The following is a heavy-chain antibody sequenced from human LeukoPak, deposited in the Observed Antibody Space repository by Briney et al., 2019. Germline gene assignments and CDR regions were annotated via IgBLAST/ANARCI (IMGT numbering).Heavy chain of an antibody. Sequence: ASVKVSCKASGYTFTSYDINWVRQATGQGLEWVGWMNPNSGNTGYAQKFQGRVTMTRNTSISTAYMELSSLRSEDTAVYYCARGWAREIGLLWFGELGNYYYYGMDVWGQGTTVTVSS. J-gene: IGHJ6*02. V-gene: IGHV1-8*01. D-gene: IGHD3-10*01. CDR3: ARGWAREIGLLWFGELGNYYYYGMDV. CDR2: MNPNSGNT. CDR1: GYTFTSYD.